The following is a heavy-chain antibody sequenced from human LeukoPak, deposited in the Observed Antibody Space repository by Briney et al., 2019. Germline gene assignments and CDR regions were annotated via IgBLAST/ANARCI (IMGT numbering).Heavy chain of an antibody. CDR3: AKETYLYFDY. D-gene: IGHD2-2*01. J-gene: IGHJ4*02. CDR2: IWFDGSHQ. Sequence: SLRLSCVASGFSFSTYAMHWVRQTPGKGLEWVAIIWFDGSHQYYGDSVKGRFSVSRDNSKNTLYLQMNSLRAEDTAVYYCAKETYLYFDYWGQGTLVTVSS. V-gene: IGHV3-33*06. CDR1: GFSFSTYA.